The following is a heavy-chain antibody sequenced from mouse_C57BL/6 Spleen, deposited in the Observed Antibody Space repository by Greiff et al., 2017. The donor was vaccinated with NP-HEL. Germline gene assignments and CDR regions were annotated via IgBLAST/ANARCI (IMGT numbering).Heavy chain of an antibody. CDR1: GYTFTSYW. CDR3: ARNNYFDY. J-gene: IGHJ2*01. Sequence: QVQLQQPGAELVRPGSSVKLSCKASGYTFTSYWMDWVKQRPGQGLEWIGTIYPSDSKTPYNQKFKDTATLTGYKSSSTAYMQLSSLTSEDSAVYYCARNNYFDYWGQGTTLTVSS. V-gene: IGHV1-61*01. CDR2: IYPSDSKT.